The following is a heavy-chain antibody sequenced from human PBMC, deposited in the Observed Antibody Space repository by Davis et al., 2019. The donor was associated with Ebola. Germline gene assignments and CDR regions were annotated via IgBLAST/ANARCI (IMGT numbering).Heavy chain of an antibody. J-gene: IGHJ6*02. CDR3: AREGDPYCGGPGCFHFYGLDV. CDR1: GFTVSSNY. V-gene: IGHV3-53*01. CDR2: IYSGGST. Sequence: PGGSLRLSCAASGFTVSSNYMSWVRQAPGKGLEWVSVIYSGGSTYYADSVKGRFTISRDNSKSTVYLQMNSLRAEDTALYYCAREGDPYCGGPGCFHFYGLDVWGQGTTVTVSS. D-gene: IGHD2-21*01.